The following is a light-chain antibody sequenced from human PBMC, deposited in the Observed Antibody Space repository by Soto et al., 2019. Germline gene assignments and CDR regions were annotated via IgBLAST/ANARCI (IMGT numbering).Light chain of an antibody. J-gene: IGKJ1*01. CDR1: QGIRSY. Sequence: VIWITQSPSLLSASTGDRVTISCRMSQGIRSYLAWYQQKPGKAPELLIYAASTLQSGVPSRFSGSGSGTDFTRTISCLQSEDFETDYCQQYYSFTRTFGQGTKVDIK. V-gene: IGKV1D-8*01. CDR3: QQYYSFTRT. CDR2: AAS.